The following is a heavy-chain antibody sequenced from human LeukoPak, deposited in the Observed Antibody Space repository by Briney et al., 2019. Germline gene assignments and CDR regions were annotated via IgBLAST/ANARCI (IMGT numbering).Heavy chain of an antibody. CDR1: GYTFNNHY. D-gene: IGHD3-10*01. CDR2: INVYNGHT. CDR3: VRDSDHAPDY. V-gene: IGHV1-18*01. Sequence: GASVKVSCKASGYTFNNHYMYWVRQAPGQGLEWMGWINVYNGHTIYAQEFQGRVTLTTDTSTSTAHMDLRSLRSDDTAVYYCVRDSDHAPDYWGQGTLVTVSS. J-gene: IGHJ4*02.